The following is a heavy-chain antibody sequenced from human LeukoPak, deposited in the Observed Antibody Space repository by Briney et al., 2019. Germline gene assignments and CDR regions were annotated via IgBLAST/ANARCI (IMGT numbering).Heavy chain of an antibody. Sequence: GASVKVSCKVSGYTLTELSMHWVRQAPGKGLEWMGGFDPEDGETIYAQKFQGRVTMTEDTSTDTSYMELSSLRSEDTAVYYCAPRLRYFDWSFNDPWGQGTLVTVSS. V-gene: IGHV1-24*01. CDR2: FDPEDGET. D-gene: IGHD3-9*01. J-gene: IGHJ5*02. CDR1: GYTLTELS. CDR3: APRLRYFDWSFNDP.